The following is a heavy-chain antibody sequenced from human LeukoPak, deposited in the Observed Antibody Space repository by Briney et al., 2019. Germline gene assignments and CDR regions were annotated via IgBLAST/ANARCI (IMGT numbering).Heavy chain of an antibody. CDR1: GYTFTSYD. CDR3: ARVSGGYSYLDFGY. V-gene: IGHV1-8*01. CDR2: MNPNSGNT. Sequence: ASVKVSCKASGYTFTSYDINWVRQATGQGLGWMGWMNPNSGNTGYAQKFQGRVTMTRNTSISTAYMELSSLRSEDTAVYYCARVSGGYSYLDFGYWGQGTLVTVSS. J-gene: IGHJ4*02. D-gene: IGHD5-18*01.